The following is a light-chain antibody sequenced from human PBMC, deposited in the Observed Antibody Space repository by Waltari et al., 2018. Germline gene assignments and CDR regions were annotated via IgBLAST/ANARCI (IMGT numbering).Light chain of an antibody. CDR3: ISYAGTTGV. CDR2: DVS. CDR1: SSDRGGYNY. Sequence: QSALTQPPSASGSPGQSVTISCTATSSDRGGYNYVSWYQQHPGKAPKLVIYDVSKRPSGVPDRFSGSKSGNTASLTVSGLQAEDEADYYCISYAGTTGVFGTGTKVTVL. V-gene: IGLV2-8*01. J-gene: IGLJ1*01.